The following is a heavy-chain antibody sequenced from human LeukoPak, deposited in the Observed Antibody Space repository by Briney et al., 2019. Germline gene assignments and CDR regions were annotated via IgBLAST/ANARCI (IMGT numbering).Heavy chain of an antibody. CDR2: INPDRGGT. D-gene: IGHD5-12*01. CDR1: GYPFTGYY. J-gene: IGHJ4*02. V-gene: IGHV1-2*02. CDR3: ARTSGYDFGTDFDY. Sequence: ASVKVSCKASGYPFTGYYLHWVRQAPGQGLEWMGWINPDRGGTDDEQKFQGRVTMTRDTSISTAYIELSRLRSDDTAVYYCARTSGYDFGTDFDYWGQGALVTVSS.